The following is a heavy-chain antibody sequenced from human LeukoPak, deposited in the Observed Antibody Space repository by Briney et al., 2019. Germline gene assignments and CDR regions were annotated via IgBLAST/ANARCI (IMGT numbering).Heavy chain of an antibody. CDR3: ARDIDYYDSSGPSDY. Sequence: GRSLRLSCAASGFTFSSYAMPWVRQAPGKGLEWVAVISYDGSNKYYADSVKGRFTISRDNSKNTLYLQTNSLRAEDTAVYYCARDIDYYDSSGPSDYWGQGTLVTVSS. V-gene: IGHV3-30-3*01. CDR2: ISYDGSNK. J-gene: IGHJ4*02. D-gene: IGHD3-22*01. CDR1: GFTFSSYA.